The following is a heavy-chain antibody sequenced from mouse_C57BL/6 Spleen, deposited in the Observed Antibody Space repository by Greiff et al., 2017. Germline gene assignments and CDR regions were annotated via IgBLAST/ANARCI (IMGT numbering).Heavy chain of an antibody. CDR3: ARTYYSGSSYAMDY. V-gene: IGHV1-82*01. J-gene: IGHJ4*01. D-gene: IGHD1-1*01. Sequence: VQLQQSGPELVKPGASVKISCKASGYAFSSSWMNWVKQRPGKGLEWIGRIDPGDGDTTYNGKFKGKATLTADKSSSTAYMQLSSLTSADSAVYFCARTYYSGSSYAMDYWGQGTSVTVSS. CDR2: IDPGDGDT. CDR1: GYAFSSSW.